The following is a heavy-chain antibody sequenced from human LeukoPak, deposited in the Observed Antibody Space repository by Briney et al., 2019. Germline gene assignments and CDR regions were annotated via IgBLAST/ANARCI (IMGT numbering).Heavy chain of an antibody. D-gene: IGHD3-16*02. CDR3: ARAGVIQRYDIDY. V-gene: IGHV4-61*08. CDR1: GGSISSGGYY. Sequence: KTSETLSLTCTVSGGSISSGGYYWSWIRQHPGKGLEWIGYIYYSGSTNYNPSLKSRVTISVDTSKNQFSLKLSSVTAADTAVYYCARAGVIQRYDIDYWGQGTLVTVSS. J-gene: IGHJ4*02. CDR2: IYYSGST.